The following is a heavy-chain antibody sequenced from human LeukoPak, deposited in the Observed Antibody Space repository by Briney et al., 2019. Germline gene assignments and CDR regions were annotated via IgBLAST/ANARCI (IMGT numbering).Heavy chain of an antibody. CDR2: INPNSGST. V-gene: IGHV1-2*02. D-gene: IGHD3-22*01. CDR1: GYTFTGYY. J-gene: IGHJ6*02. Sequence: ASVKVSCKASGYTFTGYYMHWVRQAPGQGLEWMGWINPNSGSTNYAQKFQGRVTMTRDTSISTAYMELSRLRSDDTAVYYCARDRWYYYDSSGDMDVWGQGTTVTVSS. CDR3: ARDRWYYYDSSGDMDV.